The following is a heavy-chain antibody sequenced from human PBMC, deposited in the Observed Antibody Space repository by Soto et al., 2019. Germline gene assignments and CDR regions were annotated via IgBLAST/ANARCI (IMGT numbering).Heavy chain of an antibody. CDR1: GFTFGNSA. J-gene: IGHJ4*02. V-gene: IGHV3-33*01. Sequence: GGSLRLSCEASGFTFGNSAMHWVRQAPGKGLEWVAVIYYDGDNKYYADSVKGRFTISRDNTQNTLYLQLTSLRVEDTAIYYCARGLHSLFDYWGQGTLVTVSS. D-gene: IGHD2-21*01. CDR3: ARGLHSLFDY. CDR2: IYYDGDNK.